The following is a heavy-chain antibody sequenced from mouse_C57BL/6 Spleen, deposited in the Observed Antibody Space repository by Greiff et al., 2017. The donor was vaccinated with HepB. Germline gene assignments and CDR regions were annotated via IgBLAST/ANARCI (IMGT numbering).Heavy chain of an antibody. Sequence: QVQLQQPGAELVKPGASVKLSCKASGYTFTSYWMQWVKQRPGQGLEWIGEIDPSDSYTNYNQKFKGKATLTVDTSSSTAYMQLSSLTSEDSAVYYCARSGHYFDDWGQGTTLTVSS. D-gene: IGHD3-1*01. CDR2: IDPSDSYT. J-gene: IGHJ2*01. V-gene: IGHV1-50*01. CDR3: ARSGHYFDD. CDR1: GYTFTSYW.